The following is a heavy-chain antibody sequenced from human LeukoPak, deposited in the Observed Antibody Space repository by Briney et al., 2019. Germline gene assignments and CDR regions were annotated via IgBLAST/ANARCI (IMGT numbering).Heavy chain of an antibody. CDR2: IVVGSGNT. CDR3: AAVTPLRQGWYFDL. CDR1: GFPFTSSA. V-gene: IGHV1-58*01. Sequence: GTSVKVSCKASGFPFTSSAVQWVRQARGQRLEWIGWIVVGSGNTNYAQKFQERVTITRDVSTSTAYMELSSLRSEDTAVYYCAAVTPLRQGWYFDLWGRGTLVTVSS. D-gene: IGHD1-14*01. J-gene: IGHJ2*01.